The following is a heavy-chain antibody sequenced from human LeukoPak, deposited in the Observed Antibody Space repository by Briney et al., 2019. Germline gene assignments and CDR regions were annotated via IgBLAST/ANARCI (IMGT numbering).Heavy chain of an antibody. D-gene: IGHD3-10*01. V-gene: IGHV1-46*01. Sequence: ASVKVSCKASGYTFTSYYMHWVRQAPGQGLEWMGIINPSGGSTSYAQKFQGRVTMTRDMSTSTVYMELSSLRSEDTAVYYCAKDSGLLWIGEKYYYMDVWGKGTTVTISS. CDR2: INPSGGST. CDR1: GYTFTSYY. CDR3: AKDSGLLWIGEKYYYMDV. J-gene: IGHJ6*03.